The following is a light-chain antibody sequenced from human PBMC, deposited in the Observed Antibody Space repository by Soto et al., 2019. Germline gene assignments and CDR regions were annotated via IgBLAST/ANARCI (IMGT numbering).Light chain of an antibody. V-gene: IGKV3-15*01. Sequence: EVVMTQSPATLSASPGDRATLSCRASQRVSSNLAWYQQKPGQAPRLLIYGASTRASGIPTRFSGSGSGTQFTLTISSLQSEDFAVYYCQQYKNRPPCTFGQGTKVDI. CDR2: GAS. CDR1: QRVSSN. J-gene: IGKJ1*01. CDR3: QQYKNRPPCT.